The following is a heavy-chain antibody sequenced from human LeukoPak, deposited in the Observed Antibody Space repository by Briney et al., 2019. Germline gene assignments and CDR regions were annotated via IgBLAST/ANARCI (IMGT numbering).Heavy chain of an antibody. CDR3: AKFEGALLGNYYMDV. CDR2: ISGGGDNT. CDR1: GFPFSDFA. Sequence: AGGPLSLSCAVSGFPFSDFAMSWVRQAPGKGLEWVSTISGGGDNTYFADCVKGRFTISRDNSKNTLFLQMVSLRAEDTAVYYCAKFEGALLGNYYMDVWGKGTTVTVSS. V-gene: IGHV3-23*01. J-gene: IGHJ6*03.